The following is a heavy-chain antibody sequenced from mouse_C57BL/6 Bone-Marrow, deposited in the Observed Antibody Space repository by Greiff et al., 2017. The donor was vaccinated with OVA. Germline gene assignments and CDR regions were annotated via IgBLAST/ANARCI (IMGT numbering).Heavy chain of an antibody. CDR3: ASPITTVVADYYAMDY. V-gene: IGHV14-2*01. CDR1: GFNIKDYY. Sequence: VQLQQSGAELVKPGASVKLSCTASGFNIKDYYMHWVKQRTEQGLEWIGRIDPEDGETKYAPKFQGKATITADTSSNTAYLQLSSLTSEDTAVYYCASPITTVVADYYAMDYWGQGTSVTVSS. CDR2: IDPEDGET. J-gene: IGHJ4*01. D-gene: IGHD1-1*01.